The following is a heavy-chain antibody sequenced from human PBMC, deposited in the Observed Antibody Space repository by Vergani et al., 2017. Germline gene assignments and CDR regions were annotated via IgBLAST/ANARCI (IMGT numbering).Heavy chain of an antibody. CDR1: GGTFSSYT. J-gene: IGHJ4*02. V-gene: IGHV1-69*08. Sequence: QVQLVQSGAEVKKPGSSVKVSCKASGGTFSSYTISWVRQAPGQGLEWMGRIIPILGIANYAQKFQGRVTITADKSTSTAYMELSSLRAEDTAVYYGAGDLGYCSGGSCSYWGQGTLVTVSS. D-gene: IGHD2-15*01. CDR2: IIPILGIA. CDR3: AGDLGYCSGGSCSY.